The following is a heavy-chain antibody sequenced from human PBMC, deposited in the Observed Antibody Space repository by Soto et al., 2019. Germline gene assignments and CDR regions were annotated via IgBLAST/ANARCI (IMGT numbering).Heavy chain of an antibody. J-gene: IGHJ4*02. D-gene: IGHD5-12*01. CDR1: EMTFRNYS. Sequence: EVQLVESGGGLVKPGGSLRLTCAASEMTFRNYSMNWVRQAPGKRLEWVSSISSGGSYIYYADSGKGRFTISRDNAKNSLFLQMTSLRAEDTAVYYCATSGVATGFDFWGQGTLVTVSS. V-gene: IGHV3-21*06. CDR2: ISSGGSYI. CDR3: ATSGVATGFDF.